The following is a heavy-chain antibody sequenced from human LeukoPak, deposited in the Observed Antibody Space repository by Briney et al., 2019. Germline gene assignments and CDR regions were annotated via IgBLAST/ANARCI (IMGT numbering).Heavy chain of an antibody. V-gene: IGHV5-51*01. D-gene: IGHD3-16*02. CDR2: IYPGDSDT. CDR3: ARAFEGVIVNVEPFDY. CDR1: GYSFTSYW. J-gene: IGHJ4*02. Sequence: GESLKISCKGSGYSFTSYWIGWVRQMPGKGLEWMGIIYPGDSDTRYSPSFQGQVTISADKSISTAYLQWSSLKASDTAMYYCARAFEGVIVNVEPFDYWGQGTLVTVSS.